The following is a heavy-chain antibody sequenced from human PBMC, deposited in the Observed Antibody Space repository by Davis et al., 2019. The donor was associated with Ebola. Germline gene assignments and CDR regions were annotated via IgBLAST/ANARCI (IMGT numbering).Heavy chain of an antibody. Sequence: SETLSLTCTVSGGSISSGGYYWSWIRQPPGKGLEWIGEINHSGSTNYNPSPKSRVTISVDTAKNQFSLKLSSVTAADTAVYYCATDIVVVPAAKWGEGHYYMDVWGKGTTATVSS. CDR2: INHSGST. CDR1: GGSISSGGYY. CDR3: ATDIVVVPAAKWGEGHYYMDV. J-gene: IGHJ6*03. V-gene: IGHV4-39*07. D-gene: IGHD2-2*01.